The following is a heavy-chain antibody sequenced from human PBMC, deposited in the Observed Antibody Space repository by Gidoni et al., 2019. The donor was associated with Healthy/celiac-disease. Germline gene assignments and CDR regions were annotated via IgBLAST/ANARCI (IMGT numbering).Heavy chain of an antibody. CDR3: ARQDSWYYYYGMDV. J-gene: IGHJ6*02. CDR2: ISWNSGSI. CDR1: GFPFAAYA. V-gene: IGHV3-9*01. Sequence: EVQLVESGGGLVQPGRSLRLSCAASGFPFAAYAMHWVRQAPGKGLEWVSGISWNSGSIGYADSVKGRFTISRDNAKNSLYLQMNSLRAEDTALYYCARQDSWYYYYGMDVWGQGTTVTVSS.